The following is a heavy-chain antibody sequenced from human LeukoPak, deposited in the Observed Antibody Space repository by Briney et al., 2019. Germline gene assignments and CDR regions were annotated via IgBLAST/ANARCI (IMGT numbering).Heavy chain of an antibody. CDR3: AKTTGYSDYSPFHH. D-gene: IGHD4-11*01. CDR2: VSGSGGTT. Sequence: GGSLRLSCAASGFTFSIHVMSWVRQAPGKGLEWVSTVSGSGGTTYHADSVKGRFTISRDNSKNTLYLQMNSLRVEDTAVYFCAKTTGYSDYSPFHHWGQGTLVTVSS. V-gene: IGHV3-23*01. CDR1: GFTFSIHV. J-gene: IGHJ1*01.